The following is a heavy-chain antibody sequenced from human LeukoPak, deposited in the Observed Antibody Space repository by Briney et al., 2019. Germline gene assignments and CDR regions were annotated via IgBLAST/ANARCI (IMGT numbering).Heavy chain of an antibody. Sequence: GGSLRLSCAASGFTFSSYSVNWVRQAPGKGLEWVSSISSSSSYIYYADSVKGRFTISRDNAKNSLYLQMNSLRAEDTAVYYCARGSAYYDSSGYICDYWGQGTLVTVSS. V-gene: IGHV3-21*01. CDR2: ISSSSSYI. CDR1: GFTFSSYS. J-gene: IGHJ4*02. D-gene: IGHD3-22*01. CDR3: ARGSAYYDSSGYICDY.